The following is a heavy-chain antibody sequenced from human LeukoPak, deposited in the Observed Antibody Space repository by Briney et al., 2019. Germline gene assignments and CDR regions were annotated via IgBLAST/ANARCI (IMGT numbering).Heavy chain of an antibody. V-gene: IGHV3-23*01. J-gene: IGHJ4*02. D-gene: IGHD3-22*01. Sequence: GGSLRLSCAASGFTFSSYAMSWVRQAPGKGLEWVSAISGSGGSTYYADSVKGRFTISRDNSKNTLYLQMNSLRAEDTAVYYCAKINEDSSGYYRPDPYFDYWGQGTLVTVSS. CDR1: GFTFSSYA. CDR3: AKINEDSSGYYRPDPYFDY. CDR2: ISGSGGST.